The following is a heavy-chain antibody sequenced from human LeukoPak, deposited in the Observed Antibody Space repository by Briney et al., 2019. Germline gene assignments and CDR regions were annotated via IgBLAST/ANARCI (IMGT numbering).Heavy chain of an antibody. J-gene: IGHJ4*02. CDR3: ARGGLRGYGSFDS. Sequence: PGGSLRLSCAASGFTFSSYAMHWVRQAPGQGLVWVSRVTSDGGSTHYADSVRGRFTISRDNAKNTLYLQMNGLRPEDTAVYYCARGGLRGYGSFDSWGQGTLVTVSS. CDR2: VTSDGGST. D-gene: IGHD5-12*01. CDR1: GFTFSSYA. V-gene: IGHV3-74*01.